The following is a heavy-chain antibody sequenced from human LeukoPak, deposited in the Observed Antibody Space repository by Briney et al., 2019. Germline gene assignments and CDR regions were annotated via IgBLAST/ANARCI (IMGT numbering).Heavy chain of an antibody. CDR2: IDQSGTT. D-gene: IGHD2/OR15-2a*01. CDR1: DGSFSGYY. V-gene: IGHV4-34*01. CDR3: ARIPHFYFGYGYFDS. Sequence: PSETLSLTCVVYDGSFSGYYWSWIRQPPGKGLEWIAEIDQSGTTNYNPSLKTRVSISVDTSKKQFSLTLTSMTAADMAVYYCARIPHFYFGYGYFDSWGQGTLVTVSS. J-gene: IGHJ4*02.